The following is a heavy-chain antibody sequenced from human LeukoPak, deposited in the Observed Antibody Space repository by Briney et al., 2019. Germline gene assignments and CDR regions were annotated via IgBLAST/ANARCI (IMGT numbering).Heavy chain of an antibody. CDR2: ISAYNGNT. Sequence: ASVKVSCKASGYTFTSYGISWVRQAPGQGLEWMGWISAYNGNTNYAQKLQGRVTMTTDTSTSTAYMELRSLRSDDTAVYYCARGEEGIAARPGQFWFDPWGQGTLVTVSS. D-gene: IGHD6-6*01. CDR3: ARGEEGIAARPGQFWFDP. CDR1: GYTFTSYG. J-gene: IGHJ5*02. V-gene: IGHV1-18*01.